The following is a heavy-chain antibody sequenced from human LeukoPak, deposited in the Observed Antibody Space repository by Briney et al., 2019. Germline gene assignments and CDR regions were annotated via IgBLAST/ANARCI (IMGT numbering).Heavy chain of an antibody. CDR1: GFTFSSYN. V-gene: IGHV3-21*01. Sequence: GGSLRLSCAASGFTFSSYNMNWVRQAPGKGLEWVSSISSSSDYIYYADSVKGRFTISRDDAKNLLYLDMSSLRAEDTAVYYCARGHTAVTRHFDFWGQGTLVTVSS. CDR3: ARGHTAVTRHFDF. D-gene: IGHD4-17*01. J-gene: IGHJ4*02. CDR2: ISSSSDYI.